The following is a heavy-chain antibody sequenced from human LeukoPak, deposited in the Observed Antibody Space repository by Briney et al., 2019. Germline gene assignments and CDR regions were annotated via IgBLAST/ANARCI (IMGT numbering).Heavy chain of an antibody. Sequence: GASVKVSCKVSGYTLTELSMHWVRQAPGKGLEWMGGFDPEDGETIYPQKFQGRVTMTEDTSTDTAYMELSSLRSEDTAVYYCAGGQGYSSSWYQNWFDPWGQGTLVTVSS. CDR3: AGGQGYSSSWYQNWFDP. CDR2: FDPEDGET. D-gene: IGHD6-13*01. J-gene: IGHJ5*02. CDR1: GYTLTELS. V-gene: IGHV1-24*01.